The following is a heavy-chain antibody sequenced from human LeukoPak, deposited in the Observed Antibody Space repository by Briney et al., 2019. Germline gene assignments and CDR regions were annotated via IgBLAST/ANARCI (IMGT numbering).Heavy chain of an antibody. CDR2: ISSSGSTI. D-gene: IGHD4-17*01. CDR3: ARTTYGDLDY. J-gene: IGHJ4*02. Sequence: GGSLRLSCTASGFTFSSYEMNWVRQAPGKGLEWVSYISSSGSTIYYADSVKGRFTISRDNAKNSLYLQMNSLRAEDTAVYYCARTTYGDLDYWDQGTLVTVSS. CDR1: GFTFSSYE. V-gene: IGHV3-48*03.